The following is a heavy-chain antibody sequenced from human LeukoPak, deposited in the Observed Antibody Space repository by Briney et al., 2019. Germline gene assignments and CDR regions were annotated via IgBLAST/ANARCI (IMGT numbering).Heavy chain of an antibody. Sequence: GGSLRLSCAASGFTFSVYSMNWVRQAPGKGLEWVSYISSSSSTIYYADFVKGRFTISRDNAKNSLYLQMNSLRAEDTAVYYCARDRMGPSSYNWFDPWGQGTLVTVSS. CDR3: ARDRMGPSSYNWFDP. CDR2: ISSSSSTI. D-gene: IGHD2-8*01. J-gene: IGHJ5*02. CDR1: GFTFSVYS. V-gene: IGHV3-48*01.